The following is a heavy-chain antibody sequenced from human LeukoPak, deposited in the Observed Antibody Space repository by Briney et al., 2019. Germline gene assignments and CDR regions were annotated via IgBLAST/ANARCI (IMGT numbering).Heavy chain of an antibody. CDR3: ARVSCGGDCRGHYYHYYMDV. Sequence: GGSLRLSCAASGFTFSSYWMHWVRHATGKGLVWVSDIYSGGSTLYADSVKGRFTISRDNSKNTLYLQMNSLRAEDTAVYYCARVSCGGDCRGHYYHYYMDVWGKGTTVTISS. CDR2: IYSGGST. D-gene: IGHD2-21*02. J-gene: IGHJ6*03. CDR1: GFTFSSYW. V-gene: IGHV3-53*01.